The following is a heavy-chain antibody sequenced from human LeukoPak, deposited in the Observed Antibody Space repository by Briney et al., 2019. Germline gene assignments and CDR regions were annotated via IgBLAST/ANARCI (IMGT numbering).Heavy chain of an antibody. Sequence: GGSLRLSCAASGFTFSSYEMNWVRQAPGKGLERVSYISSSGSTIYYADSVKGRFTISRDNAKNSLYLQMNSLRAEDTAVYYCARGHGHAIIDYWGQGTLVTVSS. D-gene: IGHD4-17*01. V-gene: IGHV3-48*03. CDR3: ARGHGHAIIDY. J-gene: IGHJ4*02. CDR2: ISSSGSTI. CDR1: GFTFSSYE.